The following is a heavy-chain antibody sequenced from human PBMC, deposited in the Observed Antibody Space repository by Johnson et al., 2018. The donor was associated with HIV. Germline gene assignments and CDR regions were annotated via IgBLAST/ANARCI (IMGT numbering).Heavy chain of an antibody. CDR3: ARPPAYLYKAAFSI. V-gene: IGHV3-20*04. J-gene: IGHJ3*02. Sequence: VQLVESGGYVVRPGGSLRLSCAASGFTFDDYDMTWVRQAPGKGLEWVSGVTGTGGDTYYAESVKGRFTISRDNAKNSLFLQMDSLRAEDTAVYFCARPPAYLYKAAFSIWGQGTMVTVSS. D-gene: IGHD3-16*02. CDR1: GFTFDDYD. CDR2: VTGTGGDT.